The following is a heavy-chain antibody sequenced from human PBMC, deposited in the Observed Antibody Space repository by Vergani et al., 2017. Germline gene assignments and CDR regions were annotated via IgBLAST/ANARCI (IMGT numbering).Heavy chain of an antibody. D-gene: IGHD3-22*01. CDR1: GGTFDSYS. Sequence: VQLVQSGAEVKKPGSSVKVSCKASGGTFDSYSVSWVRQAPGQGLEWMGRIIPILGIANYAQKFQVRVTITADKSTSTVYMEVSSLRSEDTAVYYCARDSRGSSGYYSLDYWGQGTLVTVSS. J-gene: IGHJ4*02. V-gene: IGHV1-69*08. CDR2: IIPILGIA. CDR3: ARDSRGSSGYYSLDY.